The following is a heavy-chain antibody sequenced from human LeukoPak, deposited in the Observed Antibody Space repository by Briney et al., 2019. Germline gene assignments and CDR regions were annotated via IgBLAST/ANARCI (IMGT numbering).Heavy chain of an antibody. CDR2: IYYSGNT. V-gene: IGHV4-31*03. CDR1: GASTSSAGYY. D-gene: IGHD5-18*01. CDR3: ARSISYGSAFDI. J-gene: IGHJ3*02. Sequence: SETLSLTCSVAGASTSSAGYYWSWIRPHPGKGLEWIGYIYYSGNTYYNPSLKSRVTISVDTSKSQFSLKLSSVTAADTAVYYCARSISYGSAFDIWGQGTMVTVSS.